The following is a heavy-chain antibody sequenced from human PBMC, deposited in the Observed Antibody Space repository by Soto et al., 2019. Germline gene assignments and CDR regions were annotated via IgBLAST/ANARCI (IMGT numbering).Heavy chain of an antibody. CDR1: GASVSSGDYF. CDR3: ARDTEQWLVRRAFDI. J-gene: IGHJ3*02. V-gene: IGHV4-30-4*02. CDR2: IYNSRNT. D-gene: IGHD6-19*01. Sequence: PSETLSLTCSVSGASVSSGDYFWSWIRQHPGEGLEWIGYIYNSRNTYYNPSLKSRVTISVDTSKNQFSLKLSSVTAADTAVYYCARDTEQWLVRRAFDIWGQGTMVT.